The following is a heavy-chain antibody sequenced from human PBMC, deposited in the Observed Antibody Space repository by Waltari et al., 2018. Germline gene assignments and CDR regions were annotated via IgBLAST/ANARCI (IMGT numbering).Heavy chain of an antibody. V-gene: IGHV3-23*01. CDR3: AKVLYSSSHSGMDV. D-gene: IGHD6-13*01. Sequence: EVQLLESGGGLVQPGGSLRLSCAASGFTFSSYAMSWVRQAPGKGLGWFPAIGGSGGSTYYADSVKGRFTSSRDNAKNTLYLQMNSLRAEDTAVYYCAKVLYSSSHSGMDVWGKGTTVTISS. CDR1: GFTFSSYA. CDR2: IGGSGGST. J-gene: IGHJ6*04.